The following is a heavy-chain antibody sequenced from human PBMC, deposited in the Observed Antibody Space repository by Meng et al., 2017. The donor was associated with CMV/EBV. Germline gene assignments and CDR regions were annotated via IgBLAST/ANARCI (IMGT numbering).Heavy chain of an antibody. CDR3: ARDGYSSSWYGPGYYYYYYGMDV. Sequence: GESLKISCAASEFIFSNYWMSWVRQAPGKGLEWVAVISYDGSNKYYADSVKGRFTISRDNAKNTLYLQMNSLRAEDTAVYYCARDGYSSSWYGPGYYYYYYGMDVWGQGTTVTVSS. D-gene: IGHD6-13*01. CDR2: ISYDGSNK. V-gene: IGHV3-30-3*01. CDR1: EFIFSNYW. J-gene: IGHJ6*02.